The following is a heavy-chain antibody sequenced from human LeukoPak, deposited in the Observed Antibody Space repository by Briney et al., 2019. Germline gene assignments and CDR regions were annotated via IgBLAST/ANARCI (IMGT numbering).Heavy chain of an antibody. CDR3: AREGPLDY. CDR1: GFIFSSHW. V-gene: IGHV3-74*01. J-gene: IGHJ4*02. Sequence: GGSLRLSCANSGFIFSSHWMHGVPEAPGRGLGWVLRINGDGTKTNYADSVKGRFLVSRDNARNTLFLQMNSLRDEDTAVYYCAREGPLDYWGQGTLVTVSS. CDR2: INGDGTKT.